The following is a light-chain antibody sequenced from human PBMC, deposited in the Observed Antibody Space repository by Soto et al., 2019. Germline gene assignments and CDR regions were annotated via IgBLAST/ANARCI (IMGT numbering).Light chain of an antibody. J-gene: IGLJ2*01. V-gene: IGLV2-8*01. CDR2: EVD. CDR1: SSDVGGYKY. Sequence: QSALTQPPSASGSPGQSVTLSCTVTSSDVGGYKYVSWYQQHPGKAPKVMIYEVDRRPSGVPDRFSGSQSGNTASLTVSGLQAEDEADYFCTAYAGSNNLVFGGGTKLTVL. CDR3: TAYAGSNNLV.